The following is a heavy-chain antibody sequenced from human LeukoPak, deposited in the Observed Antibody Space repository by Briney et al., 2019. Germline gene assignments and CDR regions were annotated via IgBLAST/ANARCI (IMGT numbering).Heavy chain of an antibody. CDR1: GFTFSDYY. V-gene: IGHV3-11*01. CDR3: AHGAMYQLDY. Sequence: PGGSLRLSCAASGFTFSDYYMGWIRQAPGKGLEWVSYISNNGRSVYYADSVKGRFTISGDNSRNTLFLQMNSLRAEDTAVYYCAHGAMYQLDYWGQGTLVTVSS. J-gene: IGHJ4*02. CDR2: ISNNGRSV. D-gene: IGHD2-2*01.